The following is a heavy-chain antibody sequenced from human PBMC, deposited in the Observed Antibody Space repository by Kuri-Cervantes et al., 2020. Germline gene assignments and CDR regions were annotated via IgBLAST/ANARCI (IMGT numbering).Heavy chain of an antibody. V-gene: IGHV3-23*01. J-gene: IGHJ4*02. Sequence: GESLKISCSASGFTFNSHPMTWVRQVSGKGLGWVSAIRGGNTYYTDSVKGRFTISRDNAKNSLYLQMNSLRAEDTALYYCAREEGGSYFRQFDYWGQGTLVTVSS. CDR2: IRGGNT. CDR1: GFTFNSHP. CDR3: AREEGGSYFRQFDY. D-gene: IGHD1-26*01.